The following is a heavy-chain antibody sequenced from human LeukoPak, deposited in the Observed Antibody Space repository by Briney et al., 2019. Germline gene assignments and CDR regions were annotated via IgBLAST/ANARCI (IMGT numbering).Heavy chain of an antibody. CDR3: AMVRGVNAFDI. CDR2: IYSGGST. CDR1: GFTVSSNY. V-gene: IGHV3-66*01. D-gene: IGHD3-10*01. J-gene: IGHJ3*02. Sequence: GGSLRLSCAASGFTVSSNYMSWVRQAPGKGLEWVSVIYSGGSTYYADSVKDRFTISRVNSKNTLYLQMNSLRAEDTAVYYCAMVRGVNAFDIWGQGTMVTVSS.